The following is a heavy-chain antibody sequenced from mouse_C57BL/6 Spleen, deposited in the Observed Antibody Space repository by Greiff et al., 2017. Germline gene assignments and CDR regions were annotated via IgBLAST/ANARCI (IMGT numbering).Heavy chain of an antibody. CDR2: IDPENGDT. CDR3: TVYPVYFDV. V-gene: IGHV14-4*01. D-gene: IGHD2-1*01. CDR1: GFNIKDDY. J-gene: IGHJ1*03. Sequence: EVQLQQSGAELVRPGASVKLSCTASGFNIKDDYLHWVKQRPEQGLEWIGCIDPENGDTEYASKFQGKATITADTSSNTAYLQLSSLTSEDTAVYYCTVYPVYFDVWGTGTTVTVAS.